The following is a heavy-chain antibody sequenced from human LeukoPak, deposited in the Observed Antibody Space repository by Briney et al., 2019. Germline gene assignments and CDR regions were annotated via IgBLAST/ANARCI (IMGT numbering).Heavy chain of an antibody. D-gene: IGHD5-24*01. J-gene: IGHJ6*02. CDR1: GLTFSSYA. V-gene: IGHV3-23*01. Sequence: GGSLRLSCTASGLTFSSYAMNWVRQAPGKGLEGVSSISDTGDYTDHADSVKGRFTISRDNSKNTLYLIMNSLRAEDTAVYYCAKWRRSSPIGGMDVWGQGTTVTVSS. CDR2: ISDTGDYT. CDR3: AKWRRSSPIGGMDV.